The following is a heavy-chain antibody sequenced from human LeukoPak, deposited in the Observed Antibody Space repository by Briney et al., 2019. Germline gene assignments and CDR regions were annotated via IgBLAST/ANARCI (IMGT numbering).Heavy chain of an antibody. CDR2: IGGSGGST. J-gene: IGHJ4*02. D-gene: IGHD3-22*01. CDR1: GFTFSSYA. Sequence: GGSLRLSCAASGFTFSSYAMSWVRQAPGKGLEWVSAIGGSGGSTYYADSVKGRFTISRDNSKNTLYLQMNSLRAEDTAVYYCAKIYDSSGYYLDYWGQGTLVTVSS. V-gene: IGHV3-23*01. CDR3: AKIYDSSGYYLDY.